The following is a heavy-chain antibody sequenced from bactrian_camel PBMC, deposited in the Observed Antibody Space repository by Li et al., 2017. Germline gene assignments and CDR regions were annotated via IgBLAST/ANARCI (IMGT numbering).Heavy chain of an antibody. CDR2: IASDGST. Sequence: HVQLVESGGGSVQAGGTLRLSCEASGYSLSGSSNCMGWFRQAPGKGREGVAAIASDGSTNYVDSVKGRFTISRDNVKNTLYLQMNSLKVEDTAMYYCAAGWLKYYSDEGAVFKEMGAFNYWGQGTQVTVS. J-gene: IGHJ4*01. CDR1: GYSLSGSSNC. CDR3: AAGWLKYYSDEGAVFKEMGAFNY. D-gene: IGHD2*01. V-gene: IGHV3S53*01.